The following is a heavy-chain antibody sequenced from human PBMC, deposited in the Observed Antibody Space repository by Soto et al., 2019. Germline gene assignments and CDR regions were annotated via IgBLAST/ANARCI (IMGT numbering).Heavy chain of an antibody. Sequence: GGSLRLSCAASGFTFSSYAMHWVRQAPGKGLEWVAVISYDGSNKYYADSVKGRFTISRDNSKNTLYLQMNSLRAEDTAVYYCAMSPHSSGWYWYFDLWGRGTLVTVSS. CDR1: GFTFSSYA. J-gene: IGHJ2*01. CDR2: ISYDGSNK. D-gene: IGHD6-19*01. CDR3: AMSPHSSGWYWYFDL. V-gene: IGHV3-30*04.